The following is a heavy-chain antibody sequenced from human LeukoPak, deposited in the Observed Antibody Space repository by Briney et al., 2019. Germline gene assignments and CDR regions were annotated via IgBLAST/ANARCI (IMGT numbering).Heavy chain of an antibody. D-gene: IGHD2-21*02. J-gene: IGHJ5*02. CDR1: GGTFISYA. CDR3: ARVVVVTAMWFRLDP. CDR2: IIPIFGTA. V-gene: IGHV1-69*13. Sequence: SVKVSCKAPGGTFISYAISWVRQAPGQGLEWMGGIIPIFGTANYAQKFQGRVTITADESTSTAYMELSSLRSEDTAVYYCARVVVVTAMWFRLDPWGQGTLVTVSS.